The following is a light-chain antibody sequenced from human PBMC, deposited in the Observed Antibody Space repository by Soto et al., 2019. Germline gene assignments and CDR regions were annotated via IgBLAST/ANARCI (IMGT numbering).Light chain of an antibody. Sequence: DIQMTQSPSSLSPSVGDRVTITCRASQGIRSWLAWYQQKPEKAPKSLIYAASXLQRXVPSRFSGSGSGTDFTLSSSSLQPEDLATNYCQQYNSYPISFGQGTRLEIK. CDR3: QQYNSYPIS. V-gene: IGKV1D-16*01. CDR2: AAS. J-gene: IGKJ5*01. CDR1: QGIRSW.